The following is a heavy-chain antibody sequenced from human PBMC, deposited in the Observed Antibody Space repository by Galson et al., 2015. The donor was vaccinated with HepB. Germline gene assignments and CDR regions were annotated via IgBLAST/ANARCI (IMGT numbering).Heavy chain of an antibody. Sequence: SVKVSCKASGYTFTGYYMHWVRQAPGQGLEWMGRINPNSGGTNYAQKFQGRVTMTRDTSISTAYMELSRLRSDDTAVYYCARAGLSSMIVVVTGFDIWGQGTMVTVSS. V-gene: IGHV1-2*06. D-gene: IGHD3-22*01. CDR2: INPNSGGT. J-gene: IGHJ3*02. CDR3: ARAGLSSMIVVVTGFDI. CDR1: GYTFTGYY.